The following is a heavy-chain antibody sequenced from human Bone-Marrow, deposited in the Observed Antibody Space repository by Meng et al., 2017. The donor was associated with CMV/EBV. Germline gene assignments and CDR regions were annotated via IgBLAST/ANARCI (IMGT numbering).Heavy chain of an antibody. CDR3: AREIVGATRWFDP. CDR2: MSYDGSNK. D-gene: IGHD1-26*01. J-gene: IGHJ5*02. V-gene: IGHV3-30*04. CDR1: GFTFSSYA. Sequence: GGSLRLSCAASGFTFSSYAMHWVRQAPGKGLEWVAVMSYDGSNKYYADSVKGRFTISRDNSKNTLYLQMNSLRAEDTAVYYCAREIVGATRWFDPWGQGTLVTVSS.